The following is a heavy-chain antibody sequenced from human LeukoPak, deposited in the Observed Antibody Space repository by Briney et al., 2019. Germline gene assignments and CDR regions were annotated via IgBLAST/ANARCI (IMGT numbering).Heavy chain of an antibody. CDR1: GFTFSSYE. D-gene: IGHD1-14*01. Sequence: GGALRLSCAASGFTFSSYEMNWVRQAPGKGLEGVSYISSSGSTIYYADSVKGRFTIYRDKAKNSLYLQMNRQRADETDVYVCERDGRYTGYWGQGTLVTVSS. J-gene: IGHJ4*02. CDR3: ERDGRYTGY. CDR2: ISSSGSTI. V-gene: IGHV3-48*03.